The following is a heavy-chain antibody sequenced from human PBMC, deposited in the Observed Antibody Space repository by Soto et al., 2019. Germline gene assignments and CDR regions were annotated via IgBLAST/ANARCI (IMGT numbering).Heavy chain of an antibody. CDR3: ATYSDYDEYFDY. CDR2: ISSSSSYI. V-gene: IGHV3-21*01. Sequence: EVQLVESGGGLVKPGGSLRLSCAASGFAFSSYTMNWVRQAPGKGLEWVSSISSSSSYIYYADSVKGRFTISRDNAKNSLDLQMNSLRAEDTAVYYCATYSDYDEYFDYWGQGTLVTVSS. CDR1: GFAFSSYT. J-gene: IGHJ4*02. D-gene: IGHD5-12*01.